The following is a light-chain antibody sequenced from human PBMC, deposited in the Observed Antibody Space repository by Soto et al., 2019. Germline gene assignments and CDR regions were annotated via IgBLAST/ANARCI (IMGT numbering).Light chain of an antibody. CDR3: HQYNNWPRT. CDR2: ATS. J-gene: IGKJ1*01. V-gene: IGKV3-15*01. CDR1: QSVSSN. Sequence: EIAMTQSPATLSLSPGERATPSCRASQSVSSNLAWYQQKPGQSPRLLIYATSTRATGIPARFSGSGSGTEFTLTISSLQSEDFAVYYCHQYNNWPRTFGQGTKV.